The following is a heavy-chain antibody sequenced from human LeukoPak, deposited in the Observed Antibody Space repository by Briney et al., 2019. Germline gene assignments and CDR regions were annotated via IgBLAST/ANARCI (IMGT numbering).Heavy chain of an antibody. CDR3: AKLGTYWYFDL. CDR2: ISGSGAGT. CDR1: GFTFSSYA. V-gene: IGHV3-23*01. Sequence: GGSLRLSCAASGFTFSSYAMSWVRQAPGKGLEWVSGISGSGAGTYYADSVKGRFTISRDNSKNALFLQMNSLRAEDTAVYFCAKLGTYWYFDLWGRGTLVTVSS. D-gene: IGHD7-27*01. J-gene: IGHJ2*01.